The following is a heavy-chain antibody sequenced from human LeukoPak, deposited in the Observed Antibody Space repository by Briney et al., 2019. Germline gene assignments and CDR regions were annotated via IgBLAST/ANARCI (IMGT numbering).Heavy chain of an antibody. CDR1: GFSFSSSA. CDR3: AKGVDTALVTGSYNWFDP. D-gene: IGHD5-18*01. J-gene: IGHJ5*02. CDR2: IWYDGSAE. Sequence: PGGSLRLSCAVSGFSFSSSAMHWVRQAPGEGLEWVALIWYDGSAEYYADSVKGRFTISRDNSNNTLFLQMNDPRAEDTAVYYCAKGVDTALVTGSYNWFDPWGQGTLVTVSS. V-gene: IGHV3-33*06.